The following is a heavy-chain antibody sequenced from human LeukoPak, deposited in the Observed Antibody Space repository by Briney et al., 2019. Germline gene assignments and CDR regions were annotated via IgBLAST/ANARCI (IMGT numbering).Heavy chain of an antibody. CDR2: INPNSGGT. V-gene: IGHV1-2*02. CDR1: GYTFTGYY. Sequence: GASVKVSCKASGYTFTGYYMHWVRQAPGQGLEWMGWINPNSGGTNYAQKFQGRVTMTRNTSISTAYMELSRLRSDDTAVYYCARGLIAAAGTVSYWGQGTLVTVSS. J-gene: IGHJ4*02. CDR3: ARGLIAAAGTVSY. D-gene: IGHD6-13*01.